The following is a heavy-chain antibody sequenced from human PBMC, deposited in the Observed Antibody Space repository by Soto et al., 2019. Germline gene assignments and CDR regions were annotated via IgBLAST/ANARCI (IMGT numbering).Heavy chain of an antibody. D-gene: IGHD3-3*01. J-gene: IGHJ5*02. CDR1: GFTFSSYG. V-gene: IGHV3-33*01. CDR2: IWYDGSNK. CDR3: AREGVYYDFWSGYQRPQRWFDP. Sequence: GGSLRLSCAASGFTFSSYGMHWVRQAPGKGLEWVAVIWYDGSNKYYADSVKGRFTISRDNSKNTLYLQMNSLRAEDTAVYYCAREGVYYDFWSGYQRPQRWFDPWGQGTLVTVSS.